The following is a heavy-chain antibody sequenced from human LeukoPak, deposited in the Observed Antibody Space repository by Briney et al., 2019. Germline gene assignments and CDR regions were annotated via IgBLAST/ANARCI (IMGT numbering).Heavy chain of an antibody. J-gene: IGHJ4*02. CDR3: ARGEDYGDYFDY. CDR1: GFTVSSNY. D-gene: IGHD4-17*01. Sequence: PGGSLRLSCAASGFTVSSNYMNWVRQAPGKGLEWVSVIYSGGSTYYADSVRGRFTISRDNSVNTLYLQMNSLRAEDTAVYYCARGEDYGDYFDYWGQGTLVTVSS. V-gene: IGHV3-53*01. CDR2: IYSGGST.